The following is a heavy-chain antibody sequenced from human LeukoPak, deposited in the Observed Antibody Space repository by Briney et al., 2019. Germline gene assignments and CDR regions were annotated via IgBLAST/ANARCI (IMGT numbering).Heavy chain of an antibody. Sequence: PGGSLRLSCAASGFTFSDYYMTWIRQAPGKGLEWVSYISSSGSTIYYADSVQGRFTISRDNAKNSLYLQMNSLRAEDTAVYYCAREGTSYSSGLYDYWGQGTLVTVSS. V-gene: IGHV3-11*01. J-gene: IGHJ4*02. CDR2: ISSSGSTI. D-gene: IGHD6-19*01. CDR1: GFTFSDYY. CDR3: AREGTSYSSGLYDY.